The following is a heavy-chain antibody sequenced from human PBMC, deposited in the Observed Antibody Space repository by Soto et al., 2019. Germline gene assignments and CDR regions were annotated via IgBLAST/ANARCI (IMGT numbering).Heavy chain of an antibody. CDR2: IYYSGST. D-gene: IGHD2-2*01. CDR1: GGSISSSSYY. J-gene: IGHJ4*02. CDR3: AREYAFSSDY. Sequence: PSETLSLTCTVSGGSISSSSYYWGWIRQPPGKGLEWIGSIYYSGSTYYNPSLKSRATISIDTFRNQISLNLHSVTAADTAVYNCAREYAFSSDYWGQGTVVTVSS. V-gene: IGHV4-39*07.